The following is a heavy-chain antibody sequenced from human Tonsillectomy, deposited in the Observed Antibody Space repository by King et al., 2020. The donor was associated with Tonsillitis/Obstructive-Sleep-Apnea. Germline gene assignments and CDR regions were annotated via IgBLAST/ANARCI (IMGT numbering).Heavy chain of an antibody. CDR1: GDSVSSNSAA. D-gene: IGHD2-2*01. CDR3: ARERNLCSSTSCPSMDV. Sequence: QVQLQQSGPGLVKPSQTLSLTCAISGDSVSSNSAAWNWIRQSPSRGLEWLGRTYYRSKWYNDYAVSVKSRITIKPDTSKNKFSLQLNSVTPEDTAVYYCARERNLCSSTSCPSMDVWGKGTTVTVSS. J-gene: IGHJ6*03. CDR2: TYYRSKWYN. V-gene: IGHV6-1*01.